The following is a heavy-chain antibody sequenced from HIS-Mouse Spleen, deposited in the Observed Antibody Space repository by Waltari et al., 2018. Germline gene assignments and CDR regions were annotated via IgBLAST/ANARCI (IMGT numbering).Heavy chain of an antibody. V-gene: IGHV1-8*01. CDR2: RNPNSGNT. CDR3: ARGHDYSNYFDY. Sequence: QVQLVQSGAEVKKPGASVKVSCKASGYTFTSYDINWVRQATGQGLGWMGWRNPNSGNTGYAQKFQGRVTMTRNTSRSTAYMELSSLRSEDTAVYYCARGHDYSNYFDYWGQGTLVTVSS. CDR1: GYTFTSYD. J-gene: IGHJ4*02. D-gene: IGHD4-4*01.